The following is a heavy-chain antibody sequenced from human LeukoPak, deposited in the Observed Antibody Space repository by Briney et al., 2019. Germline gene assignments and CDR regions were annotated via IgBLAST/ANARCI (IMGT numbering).Heavy chain of an antibody. CDR2: INPNSGGT. Sequence: ASVKVSCKASGYTFTGYYMHWVRQAPGQGLEWMGWINPNSGGTNYAQKFQGRVTMTRDTSISTAYMELCRLRSDDTAVYYCARSRIAVAGLENYYYMDVWGKGTTVTVSS. D-gene: IGHD6-19*01. J-gene: IGHJ6*03. V-gene: IGHV1-2*02. CDR3: ARSRIAVAGLENYYYMDV. CDR1: GYTFTGYY.